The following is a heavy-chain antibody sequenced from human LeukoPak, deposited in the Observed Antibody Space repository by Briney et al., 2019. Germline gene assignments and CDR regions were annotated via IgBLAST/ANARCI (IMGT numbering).Heavy chain of an antibody. D-gene: IGHD6-13*01. Sequence: GRSLRLSCAASGFTFSSYGMHWVRQAPGKGLEWVAVIWYDGSNKYYADSVKGRFTISRDNAKNSLYLQMNSLRAEDTAVYYCARGGSRYSSLGAFDIWGQGTMVTVSS. CDR2: IWYDGSNK. J-gene: IGHJ3*02. CDR3: ARGGSRYSSLGAFDI. CDR1: GFTFSSYG. V-gene: IGHV3-33*01.